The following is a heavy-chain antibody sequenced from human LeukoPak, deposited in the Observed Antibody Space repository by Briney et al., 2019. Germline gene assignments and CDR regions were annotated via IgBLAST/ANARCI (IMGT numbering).Heavy chain of an antibody. Sequence: GGSLRLSCAASGFTFSSYSMSWVRQAPGKGLEWVSSITSSSSYMFYADSVEGRFTISRDNAKNSLYLQMNSLRAEDTAVYYCARDRTTVVGKPSYFDFWGQGTLVAVSS. V-gene: IGHV3-21*01. CDR3: ARDRTTVVGKPSYFDF. J-gene: IGHJ4*02. CDR2: ITSSSSYM. CDR1: GFTFSSYS. D-gene: IGHD6-19*01.